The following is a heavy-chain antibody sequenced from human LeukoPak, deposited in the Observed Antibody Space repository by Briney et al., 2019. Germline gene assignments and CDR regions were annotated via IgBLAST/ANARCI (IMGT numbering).Heavy chain of an antibody. CDR3: ARAPNSSSYSRRRFDP. J-gene: IGHJ5*02. CDR2: INHSGST. D-gene: IGHD6-13*01. V-gene: IGHV4-38-2*02. CDR1: GYSISSGYY. Sequence: ETLSLTCTVSGYSISSGYYWSWIRQPPGKGLEWIGEINHSGSTNYNPSLKSRVTISVDTSKNQFSLKLSSVTAADTAVYYCARAPNSSSYSRRRFDPWGQGTLVTVSS.